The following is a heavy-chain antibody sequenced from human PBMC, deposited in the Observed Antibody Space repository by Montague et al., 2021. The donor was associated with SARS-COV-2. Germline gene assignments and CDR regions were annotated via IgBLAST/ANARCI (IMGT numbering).Heavy chain of an antibody. CDR1: GGSISSLY. CDR2: ISDSGST. J-gene: IGHJ4*02. CDR3: ARHYSATLPAAY. V-gene: IGHV4-59*08. D-gene: IGHD2-15*01. Sequence: SETLFLTCTVSGGSISSLYWSWFRQPPGKGLEWIGYISDSGSTNYNPSLTSRVTMSVDTSKNQFSLKVNSVTAADTAVYYCARHYSATLPAAYWGQGTLVTVSS.